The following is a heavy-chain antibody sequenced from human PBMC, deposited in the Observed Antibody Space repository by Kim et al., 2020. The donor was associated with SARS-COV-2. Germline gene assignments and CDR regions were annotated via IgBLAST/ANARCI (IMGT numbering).Heavy chain of an antibody. D-gene: IGHD1-26*01. Sequence: YSPAFQGQVTISADKSISTAYLQWSSLKASDTAMYYCARLRNVGYNWFDPWGQGTLVTVSS. V-gene: IGHV5-51*01. J-gene: IGHJ5*02. CDR3: ARLRNVGYNWFDP.